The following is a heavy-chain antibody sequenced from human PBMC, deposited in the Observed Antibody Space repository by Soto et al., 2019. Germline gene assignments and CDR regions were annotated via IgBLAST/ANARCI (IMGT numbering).Heavy chain of an antibody. J-gene: IGHJ5*02. D-gene: IGHD2-2*01. CDR1: GFTFSDST. V-gene: IGHV3-73*01. CDR2: IRNKPNNYAA. Sequence: GGSLRLSCAASGFTFSDSTIHWVRQPSGRGLEWIGQIRNKPNNYAAAYSASVTGRFTLSRDDSTNPAYLQMNSLTAEDTAVYFCSILRSSASQGAWGPGTLVTV. CDR3: SILRSSASQGA.